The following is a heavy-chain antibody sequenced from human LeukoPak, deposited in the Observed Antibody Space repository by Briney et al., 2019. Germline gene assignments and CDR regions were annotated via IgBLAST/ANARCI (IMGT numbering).Heavy chain of an antibody. Sequence: GGSLRLSCAASGFTFSSHWMSWVRQAPGKGLEWVANIMQDGSEKHYVDPVRGRFTISRDNAKNSLYLQMNSLKAEDTAIYYCAREVGTPQAFDIWGQGTMVTVSS. D-gene: IGHD1-26*01. CDR2: IMQDGSEK. V-gene: IGHV3-7*01. CDR1: GFTFSSHW. J-gene: IGHJ3*02. CDR3: AREVGTPQAFDI.